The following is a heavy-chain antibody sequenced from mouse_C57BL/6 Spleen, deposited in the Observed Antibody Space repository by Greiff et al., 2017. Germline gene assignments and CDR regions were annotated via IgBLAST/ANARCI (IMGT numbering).Heavy chain of an antibody. CDR3: ARAGLTGPYYAMDY. CDR1: GYTFTSYW. CDR2: IDPSDSYT. Sequence: VQLQQPGAELVRPGTSVKLSCKASGYTFTSYWMHWVKQRPGQGLEWIGVIDPSDSYTNYNQKFKGKATLTVDTSSSTAYMQLSSLTSEASAVYYCARAGLTGPYYAMDYWGQGTSVTVSS. D-gene: IGHD4-1*01. V-gene: IGHV1-59*01. J-gene: IGHJ4*01.